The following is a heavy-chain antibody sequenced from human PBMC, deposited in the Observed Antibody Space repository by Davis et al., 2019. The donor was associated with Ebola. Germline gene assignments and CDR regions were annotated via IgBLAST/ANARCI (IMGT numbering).Heavy chain of an antibody. CDR1: GGTFSSYA. D-gene: IGHD2-2*01. CDR3: ARVSVKYQLRSDY. CDR2: IIPIFGTA. J-gene: IGHJ4*02. Sequence: SVKVSCKASGGTFSSYAISWVRQAPGQGLEWMGGIIPIFGTANYAQKLQGRVTMTTDTSTSTAYMELRSLRSDDTAVYYCARVSVKYQLRSDYWGQGTLVTVSS. V-gene: IGHV1-69*05.